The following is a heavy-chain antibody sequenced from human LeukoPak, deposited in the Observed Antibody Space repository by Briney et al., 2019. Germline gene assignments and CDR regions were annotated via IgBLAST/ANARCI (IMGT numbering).Heavy chain of an antibody. V-gene: IGHV3-20*04. D-gene: IGHD1-26*01. J-gene: IGHJ4*02. CDR3: ARDADSGSYYGGY. Sequence: PGGSLRLSCAASGFTFDDYGMSWVRQAPGNGPDWVSGINWNGGSTGYADSVKGRFTISRDNAKNSLYLQMNSLRAEDTALYYCARDADSGSYYGGYWGQGTLVTVSS. CDR2: INWNGGST. CDR1: GFTFDDYG.